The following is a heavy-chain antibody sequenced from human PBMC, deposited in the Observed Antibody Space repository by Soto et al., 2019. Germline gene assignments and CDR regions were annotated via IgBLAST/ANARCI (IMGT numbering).Heavy chain of an antibody. CDR2: VIPIFGTS. CDR1: GGTFSTYA. V-gene: IGHV1-69*13. CDR3: ARVRVVGATRLYYHYGLDV. Sequence: SVKFSCTASGGTFSTYAISWVRQAPGQGLEWMGGVIPIFGTSTYAQNFQGRVTITADESTSTAYMELSRLRSEDTAVYYCARVRVVGATRLYYHYGLDVWGQGTTVTVSS. J-gene: IGHJ6*02. D-gene: IGHD1-26*01.